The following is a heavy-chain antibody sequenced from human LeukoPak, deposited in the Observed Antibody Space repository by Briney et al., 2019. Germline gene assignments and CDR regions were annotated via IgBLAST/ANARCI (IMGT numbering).Heavy chain of an antibody. Sequence: GGSLRLSCAASGFTFSSYAMSWVRQAPGKGLEWVSAISGSGGSTYYADSVKGRFTISRDNSKNMLYLQMNSLRAEDTAVYYCAKDRYSSGWYFYAFDIWGQGTMVTVSS. CDR2: ISGSGGST. V-gene: IGHV3-23*01. D-gene: IGHD6-19*01. CDR1: GFTFSSYA. CDR3: AKDRYSSGWYFYAFDI. J-gene: IGHJ3*02.